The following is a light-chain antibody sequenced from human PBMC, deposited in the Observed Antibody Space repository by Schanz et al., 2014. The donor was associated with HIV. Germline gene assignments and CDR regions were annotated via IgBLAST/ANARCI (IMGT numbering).Light chain of an antibody. CDR3: AAWDNTLNGPL. CDR1: SSNIGAGYD. V-gene: IGLV1-40*01. Sequence: QSVLTQPPSVSGAPGQRVTISCTGSSSNIGAGYDVHWYQQLPGTAPKLLISGNGNRPSGVPDRFSGSKSGSSASLAISGLQFDDEAHYYCAAWDNTLNGPLFGGGTKLTVL. CDR2: GNG. J-gene: IGLJ2*01.